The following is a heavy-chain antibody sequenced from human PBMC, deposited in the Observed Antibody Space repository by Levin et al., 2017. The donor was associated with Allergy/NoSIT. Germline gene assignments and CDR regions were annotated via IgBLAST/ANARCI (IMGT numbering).Heavy chain of an antibody. CDR2: ISFDGNQK. J-gene: IGHJ4*02. CDR3: AKEYGSRSLLDY. Sequence: GGSLRLSCAVSGVTFSSYGMHWVRQAPGKGLEWVAVISFDGNQKYYADSVKGRFTISRDNSKDTLYLHIDSLRAEGTAVYYWAKEYGSRSLLDYWGQGTLVSVSS. CDR1: GVTFSSYG. D-gene: IGHD3-10*01. V-gene: IGHV3-30*18.